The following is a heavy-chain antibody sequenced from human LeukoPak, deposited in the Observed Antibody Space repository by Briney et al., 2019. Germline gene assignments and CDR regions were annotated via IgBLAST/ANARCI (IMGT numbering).Heavy chain of an antibody. CDR1: GYTFTSDD. CDR2: MNPNSGNT. Sequence: ASVKVSCKASGYTFTSDDINWVRQATGQGLEWMGWMNPNSGNTGYAQKFQGRVTITRNTSISTAYMELSSLRSEDTAVYYRARGGSGYPGDFDYWGQGTLVTVSS. V-gene: IGHV1-8*03. J-gene: IGHJ4*02. CDR3: ARGGSGYPGDFDY. D-gene: IGHD5-12*01.